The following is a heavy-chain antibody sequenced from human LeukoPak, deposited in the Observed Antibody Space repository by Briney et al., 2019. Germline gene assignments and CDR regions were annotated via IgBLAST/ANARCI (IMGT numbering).Heavy chain of an antibody. Sequence: RGSLRLSCAASGFTGSNNYVSWVRQAPGMGLEWVSAIHSSGATCYADSVKGRFTISRDTSKNTLYLQISSLRVEDTAVYYCARGRQTYSSSSWFDPWGQGTLVTVSS. J-gene: IGHJ5*02. CDR1: GFTGSNNY. V-gene: IGHV3-53*01. D-gene: IGHD6-6*01. CDR2: IHSSGAT. CDR3: ARGRQTYSSSSWFDP.